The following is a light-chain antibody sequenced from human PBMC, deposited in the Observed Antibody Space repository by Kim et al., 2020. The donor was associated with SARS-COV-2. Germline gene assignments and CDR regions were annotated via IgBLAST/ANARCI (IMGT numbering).Light chain of an antibody. V-gene: IGLV3-1*01. Sequence: SVSPGQTASITCSGDKVGDKYACWYQQKPGQSPVLVIYQDSKRPSGIPERFSGSNAGNTATLTISGTQAMDEADYYCQAWDSSTGVFGGGTKLTVL. CDR2: QDS. CDR3: QAWDSSTGV. CDR1: KVGDKY. J-gene: IGLJ2*01.